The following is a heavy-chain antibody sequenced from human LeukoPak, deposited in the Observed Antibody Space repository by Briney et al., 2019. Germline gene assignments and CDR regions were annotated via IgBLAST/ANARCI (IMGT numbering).Heavy chain of an antibody. CDR1: GFTFSSYS. D-gene: IGHD7-27*01. CDR3: ARDRRTGSTPDPFDI. CDR2: ISSSGSYI. V-gene: IGHV3-21*01. J-gene: IGHJ3*02. Sequence: GGSLSLSCAPSGFTFSSYSTNGVRQAPGKGLEWVSSISSSGSYIYYAGSVKGRFTISRDNAKNSLYLRMNSLSADDTALYYCARDRRTGSTPDPFDISGHGEMCTVSS.